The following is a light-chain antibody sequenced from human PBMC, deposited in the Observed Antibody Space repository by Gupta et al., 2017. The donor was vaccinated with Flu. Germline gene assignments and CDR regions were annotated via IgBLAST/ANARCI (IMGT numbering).Light chain of an antibody. CDR2: KAS. CDR3: QHYKSSPYS. V-gene: IGKV1-5*03. J-gene: IGKJ2*03. CDR1: QSISIW. Sequence: DIQLTQSPSTLSASVGDRVTITCRASQSISIWLAWYQQKPGKAPNLLIYKASSLEIGVPSRFSGSGSGTEFTLTISSLQPDDFATYYCQHYKSSPYSFGQGTKLEIK.